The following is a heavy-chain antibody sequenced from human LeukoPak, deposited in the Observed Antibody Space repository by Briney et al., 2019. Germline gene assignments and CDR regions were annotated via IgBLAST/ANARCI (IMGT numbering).Heavy chain of an antibody. V-gene: IGHV1-69*13. CDR2: IIPIFGTA. D-gene: IGHD1-26*01. CDR3: AREDDTGRYMGDDAFDI. CDR1: GGTFSSYA. Sequence: SVKVSCKASGGTFSSYAISWVRQAPGQGLEWMGGIIPIFGTANYAQKFQGRVTITADESTSTAYMELSSLRSEDTAVYYCAREDDTGRYMGDDAFDIWGQGTMVTVSS. J-gene: IGHJ3*02.